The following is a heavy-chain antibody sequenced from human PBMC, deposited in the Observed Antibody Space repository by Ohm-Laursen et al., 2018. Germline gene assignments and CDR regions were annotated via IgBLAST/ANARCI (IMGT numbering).Heavy chain of an antibody. D-gene: IGHD2-2*01. V-gene: IGHV4-31*01. J-gene: IGHJ5*02. CDR3: ASGLFGITSCYGNWFVP. Sequence: SQTLSLTCPVSGGSISSGGYYWSWIRQHPGKGLEWIGYIYYSGGTYYNPSLKSQVTISIDRSKNHFSLKLSSLTAADTAVYYCASGLFGITSCYGNWFVPWGQGTLVTVSS. CDR1: GGSISSGGYY. CDR2: IYYSGGT.